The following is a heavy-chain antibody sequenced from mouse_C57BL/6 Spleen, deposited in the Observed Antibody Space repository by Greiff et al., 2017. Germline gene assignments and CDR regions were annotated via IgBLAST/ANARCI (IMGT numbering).Heavy chain of an antibody. CDR3: ARLNYFWDFDV. Sequence: QVQLQQPGAELVRPGSSVKLSCKASGYTFTSYWMHWVKQRPIQGLEWIGNIDPSDSETHYNQKFKDKATLTVDKSSSTAYMQLSSLTSEDSAVYYCARLNYFWDFDVWGTGTTVTVSS. D-gene: IGHD1-1*01. CDR2: IDPSDSET. CDR1: GYTFTSYW. V-gene: IGHV1-52*01. J-gene: IGHJ1*03.